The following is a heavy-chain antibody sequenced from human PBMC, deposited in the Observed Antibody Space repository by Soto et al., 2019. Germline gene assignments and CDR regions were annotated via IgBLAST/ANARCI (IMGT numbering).Heavy chain of an antibody. D-gene: IGHD2-2*03. CDR2: IIPIFGTA. J-gene: IGHJ4*02. V-gene: IGHV1-69*12. Sequence: QVQLVQSGAEVKKPGSSVKVSCKASGGTFSSHAISWVRQAPGQGLEWMGGIIPIFGTANYAQKFQGRVTISADEATSTVYRELSSLRSEDRGGYYCARVDRVSRVLVCWGQGALVTVSS. CDR3: ARVDRVSRVLVC. CDR1: GGTFSSHA.